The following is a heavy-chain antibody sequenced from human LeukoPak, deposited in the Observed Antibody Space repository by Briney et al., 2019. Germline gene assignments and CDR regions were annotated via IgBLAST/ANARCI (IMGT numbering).Heavy chain of an antibody. V-gene: IGHV3-7*01. D-gene: IGHD4-17*01. CDR1: GFTFSSYW. CDR2: IKQDGSEK. CDR3: ARAHDYGDYPLDY. Sequence: GGSLRLSCAASGFTFSSYWMSWVRQAPGKGLEWVANIKQDGSEKYYVDSVKGRFTISRDNAKNSLYLQMNSLRAEDTAVYYCARAHDYGDYPLDYWGQGTLVTVSS. J-gene: IGHJ4*02.